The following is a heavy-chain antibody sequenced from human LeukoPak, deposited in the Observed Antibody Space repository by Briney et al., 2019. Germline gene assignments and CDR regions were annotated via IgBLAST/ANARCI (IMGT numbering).Heavy chain of an antibody. Sequence: GGSLRLSCAASGFTFSSYWMSWGRQAPGKGLEWVANIKQDGSEKYYVDSVKGRFTISRDNAKNSLYLQMNSLRAEDTALYYCAKDIGHQLLYSYFHHWGQGTLVTVSS. CDR3: AKDIGHQLLYSYFHH. D-gene: IGHD2-2*02. CDR2: IKQDGSEK. V-gene: IGHV3-7*03. J-gene: IGHJ1*01. CDR1: GFTFSSYW.